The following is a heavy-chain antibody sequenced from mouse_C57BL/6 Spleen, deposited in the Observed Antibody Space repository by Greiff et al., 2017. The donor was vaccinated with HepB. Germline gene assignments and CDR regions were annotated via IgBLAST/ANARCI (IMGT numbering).Heavy chain of an antibody. CDR1: GYTFTSYT. CDR2: INPSSGYT. CDR3: ERTHER. Sequence: VQLQQSGAELARPGASVKMSCKASGYTFTSYTMHWVKQRPGQGLEWIGHINPSSGYTKYNQKFKDKATLTADNSSSTAYMQLSSLTSEDSAVYDCERTHERWGQGTTLTVAS. V-gene: IGHV1-4*01. J-gene: IGHJ2*01.